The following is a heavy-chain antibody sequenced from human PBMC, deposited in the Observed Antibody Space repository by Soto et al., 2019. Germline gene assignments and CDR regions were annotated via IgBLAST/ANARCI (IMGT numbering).Heavy chain of an antibody. Sequence: ASVKVSCKAFGYTFTSYAVSWVRQAPGQGLEWMGYISAYNGKTNYAQTFQGRVTMTTDTSTSTGYMELRSLRSHDTAVYYCARDLGTVTSYFDYWGQGTVLTVS. J-gene: IGHJ4*02. V-gene: IGHV1-18*04. D-gene: IGHD4-17*01. CDR1: GYTFTSYA. CDR2: ISAYNGKT. CDR3: ARDLGTVTSYFDY.